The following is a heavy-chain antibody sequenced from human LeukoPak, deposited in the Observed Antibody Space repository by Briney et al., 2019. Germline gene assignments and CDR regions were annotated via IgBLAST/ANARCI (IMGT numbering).Heavy chain of an antibody. V-gene: IGHV1-18*01. CDR3: ARVARQQLEYYFDY. CDR2: ISAYNGNT. CDR1: GYTFTSYG. J-gene: IGHJ4*02. D-gene: IGHD6-13*01. Sequence: KISCKASGYTFTSYGISWVRQAPGQGLEWIGWISAYNGNTNYAQKLKGRVTMTTDTSTSTAYTELTSLRSDDTAVYYCARVARQQLEYYFDYWGQGTLVTVSS.